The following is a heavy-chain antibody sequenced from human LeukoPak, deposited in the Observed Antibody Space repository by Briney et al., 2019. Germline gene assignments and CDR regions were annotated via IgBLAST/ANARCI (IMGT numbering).Heavy chain of an antibody. J-gene: IGHJ4*02. CDR1: GYTFTSYG. D-gene: IGHD5-18*01. CDR3: ARAIRGYSYGDANDY. V-gene: IGHV1-18*01. CDR2: ISAYNGNT. Sequence: RASVKVSCKASGYTFTSYGISWVRQAPGQGLEWMGWISAYNGNTNYAQKLQGRVTMTTDTSTSTAYMELRSLRSDDTAVYYCARAIRGYSYGDANDYWGQGTLVTVSS.